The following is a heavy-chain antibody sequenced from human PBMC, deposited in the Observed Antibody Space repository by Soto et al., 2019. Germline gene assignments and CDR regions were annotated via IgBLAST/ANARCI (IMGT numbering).Heavy chain of an antibody. D-gene: IGHD6-13*01. CDR3: ARDPGWGRIAVASGFDP. CDR2: IYYSGST. CDR1: GGSISSGGYY. Sequence: NPSETLSLTCTVSGGSISSGGYYWSWIRQHPGKGLEWIGYIYYSGSTYYNPSLKSRVTISVGTSKNQFSLKLSSVTAADTAVYYCARDPGWGRIAVASGFDPWGQGTLVTVSS. J-gene: IGHJ5*02. V-gene: IGHV4-31*03.